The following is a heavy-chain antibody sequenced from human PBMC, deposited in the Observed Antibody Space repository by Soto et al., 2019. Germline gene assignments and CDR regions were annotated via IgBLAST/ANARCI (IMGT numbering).Heavy chain of an antibody. V-gene: IGHV4-39*02. CDR1: GGSISSGPYS. J-gene: IGHJ6*02. CDR2: FHYSENT. Sequence: SETLSLTCTVSGGSISSGPYSWGWIRQTPGEGLEWIGTFHYSENTYYNPSLESRVTISVDTSKNHFSLKLNSVTAADTAVYYCAREKTPMSPHYFYYGMDVWGQGTTVTVSS. D-gene: IGHD3-9*01. CDR3: AREKTPMSPHYFYYGMDV.